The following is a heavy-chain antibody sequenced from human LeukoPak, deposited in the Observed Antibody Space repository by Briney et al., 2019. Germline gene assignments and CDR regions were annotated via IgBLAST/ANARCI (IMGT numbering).Heavy chain of an antibody. CDR2: ISSSGGST. CDR3: AKDAGVVVAATSFGY. J-gene: IGHJ4*02. Sequence: GGSLRLSCAASGFTFSSYAMSWVRQAPRKGLEWVSAISSSGGSTYYADSVKGRFTISRDNSKNTLYLQMNSLRAEDTAVYYCAKDAGVVVAATSFGYWGQGTLVTVSS. CDR1: GFTFSSYA. V-gene: IGHV3-23*01. D-gene: IGHD2-15*01.